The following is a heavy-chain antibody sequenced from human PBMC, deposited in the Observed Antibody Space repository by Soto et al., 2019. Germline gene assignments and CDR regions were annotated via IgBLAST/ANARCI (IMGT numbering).Heavy chain of an antibody. V-gene: IGHV3-7*01. CDR3: ARDRGSSPAYGMDV. CDR2: IKQDGSEK. Sequence: EVQLVESGGGLVQPGGSLRLSCAASGFTFSSYWMSWVRQAPGKGLEWVANIKQDGSEKYYVDSVKGRFTISRDNAKNSLYLQMNSLRAEDTAVYYCARDRGSSPAYGMDVWGQGTTVTVSS. CDR1: GFTFSSYW. D-gene: IGHD1-26*01. J-gene: IGHJ6*02.